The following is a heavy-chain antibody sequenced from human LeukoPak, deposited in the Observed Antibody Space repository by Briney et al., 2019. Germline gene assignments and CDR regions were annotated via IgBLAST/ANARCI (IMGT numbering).Heavy chain of an antibody. V-gene: IGHV3-30*18. CDR1: GFTFSSYG. Sequence: GGSLRLSCASGFTFSSYGMHWVRQAPGKGLEWVAVISYDGSNKYYADSVKGRFTISRDNSKNTLYLQMNSLRGEDTAVYYCAKDLTTGTLSSDCWGQGTLVTVSS. CDR2: ISYDGSNK. D-gene: IGHD1-1*01. CDR3: AKDLTTGTLSSDC. J-gene: IGHJ4*02.